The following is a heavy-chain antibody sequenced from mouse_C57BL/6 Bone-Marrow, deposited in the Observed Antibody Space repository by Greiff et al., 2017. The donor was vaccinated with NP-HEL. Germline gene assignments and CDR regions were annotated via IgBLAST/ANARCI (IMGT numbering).Heavy chain of an antibody. Sequence: EVKVVESGGGLVQPGGSLTLSCAASGFTFSDYYMYWVRQTPEKRLEWVAYISNGGGSTYYTDTLKVRFTISRDNDKNTRDLQMSRLKSEDTAMYYGERHIYYDYDEAYWGQGTLVTVSA. J-gene: IGHJ3*01. CDR3: ERHIYYDYDEAY. CDR1: GFTFSDYY. D-gene: IGHD2-4*01. CDR2: ISNGGGST. V-gene: IGHV5-12*01.